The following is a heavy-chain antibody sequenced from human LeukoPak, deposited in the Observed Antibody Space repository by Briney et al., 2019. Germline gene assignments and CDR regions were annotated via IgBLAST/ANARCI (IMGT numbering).Heavy chain of an antibody. V-gene: IGHV1-18*04. J-gene: IGHJ6*03. D-gene: IGHD6-13*01. CDR1: GYTFTGYF. Sequence: GASVKVSCKASGYTFTGYFMHWVRQAPGQGLEWMGWISAYNGNTNYAQKLQGRVTMTTDTSTSTAYMELRSLRSDDTAVYYCARDYSSSWGNYYYMDVWGKGTTVTVSS. CDR2: ISAYNGNT. CDR3: ARDYSSSWGNYYYMDV.